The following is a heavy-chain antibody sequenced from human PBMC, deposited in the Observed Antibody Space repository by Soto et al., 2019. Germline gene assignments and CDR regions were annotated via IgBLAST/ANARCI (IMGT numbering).Heavy chain of an antibody. J-gene: IGHJ5*02. V-gene: IGHV3-23*01. Sequence: QTGGSLRLSCAASGFTFSSYAMSWVRQAPGKGLEWVSSISGSGGSKYYADSVKGRFTISRDNSKNTLYLQMNSLRAEDTAAYYCAKDKGYWINGVCENHNWFDPWGQGTLVTVSS. CDR2: ISGSGGSK. CDR1: GFTFSSYA. CDR3: AKDKGYWINGVCENHNWFDP. D-gene: IGHD2-8*01.